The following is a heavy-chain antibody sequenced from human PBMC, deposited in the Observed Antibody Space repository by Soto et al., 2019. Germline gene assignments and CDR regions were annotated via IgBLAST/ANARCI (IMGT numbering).Heavy chain of an antibody. D-gene: IGHD3-3*01. CDR2: RYYSVNT. Sequence: PSETLSLTCTVSGGSISGYYWGWIRQSPGNQLEWIGYRYYSVNTNYNPSLRSRVTISVDTSKSQGSLSLTSVAPADTAVYYCARGFGLSAQGMDVWGQGTTGTVSS. CDR3: ARGFGLSAQGMDV. V-gene: IGHV4-59*01. J-gene: IGHJ6*02. CDR1: GGSISGYY.